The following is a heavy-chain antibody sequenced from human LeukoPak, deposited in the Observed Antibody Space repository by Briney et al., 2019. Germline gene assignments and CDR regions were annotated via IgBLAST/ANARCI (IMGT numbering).Heavy chain of an antibody. Sequence: PGGSLRLSCAASGFTFSSYGMHWVRQAPGKGLEWVAVIWYDGSNKYYADSVKGRFTISRDNSKNTLYLQMNSLRAEDTAVCYCARGGRAARAIYYYYGMDVWGQGTTVTVSS. V-gene: IGHV3-33*01. D-gene: IGHD6-6*01. CDR1: GFTFSSYG. CDR3: ARGGRAARAIYYYYGMDV. CDR2: IWYDGSNK. J-gene: IGHJ6*02.